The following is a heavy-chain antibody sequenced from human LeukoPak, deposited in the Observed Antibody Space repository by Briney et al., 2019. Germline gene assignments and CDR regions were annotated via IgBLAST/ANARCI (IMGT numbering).Heavy chain of an antibody. J-gene: IGHJ6*04. Sequence: GGSLRLSCAASGFTFSSYAMHWVRQAPGKGLEWVAVISYDGSNKYYADSVKGRFTISRDNSKNTLYLQMNSLRAEDPAVYYCARVQAAARTPHDYYYYYYGMDVWGKGTTVNVSS. CDR2: ISYDGSNK. CDR3: ARVQAAARTPHDYYYYYYGMDV. D-gene: IGHD6-13*01. CDR1: GFTFSSYA. V-gene: IGHV3-30*04.